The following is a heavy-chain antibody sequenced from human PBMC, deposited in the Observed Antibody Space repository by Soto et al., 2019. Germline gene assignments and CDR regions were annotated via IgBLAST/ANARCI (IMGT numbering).Heavy chain of an antibody. D-gene: IGHD1-26*01. V-gene: IGHV1-8*01. CDR2: MKPNSGNT. Sequence: QAQLVQSGAEVKKPGASVKVSCKASGYTFTRYDINWVRQDTGQGLEWMGCMKPNSGNTGYAQNFQGRVTMTRDNSIPTAYLELTSLRDDDSAVYYCAGEKVGTTGIDFWGQGTRVTVSS. J-gene: IGHJ4*02. CDR3: AGEKVGTTGIDF. CDR1: GYTFTRYD.